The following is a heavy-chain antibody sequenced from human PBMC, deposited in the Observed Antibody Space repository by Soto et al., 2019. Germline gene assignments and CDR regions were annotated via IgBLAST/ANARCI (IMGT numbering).Heavy chain of an antibody. Sequence: LRLSCAASGFTFSSHAMSWVRQAPGKGLEWVSSTIDSGGRSYHADSVRGRFTISRDNSKNTLYLQMNSLRADDTAIYYCAKDKMEQWLVGGYYDYWGQGALVTVSS. CDR2: TIDSGGRS. CDR1: GFTFSSHA. J-gene: IGHJ4*02. V-gene: IGHV3-23*01. CDR3: AKDKMEQWLVGGYYDY. D-gene: IGHD6-19*01.